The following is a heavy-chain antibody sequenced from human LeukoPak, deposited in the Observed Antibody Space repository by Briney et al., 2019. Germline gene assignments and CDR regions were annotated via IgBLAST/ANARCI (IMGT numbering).Heavy chain of an antibody. CDR1: GYSFTSYW. V-gene: IGHV5-51*01. D-gene: IGHD4-23*01. J-gene: IGHJ4*02. Sequence: GESLKISCKGSGYSFTSYWIAWVRQMPGKGLEWMGIIYPGDSDTRYSPSFQGQVTISADKSISTAYLQWSSLKASNTAMYYCARATTVVTPLYFDSWGQGTLVTVSS. CDR3: ARATTVVTPLYFDS. CDR2: IYPGDSDT.